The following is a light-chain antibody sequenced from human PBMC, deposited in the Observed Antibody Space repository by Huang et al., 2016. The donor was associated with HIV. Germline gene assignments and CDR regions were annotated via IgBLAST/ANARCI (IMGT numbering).Light chain of an antibody. CDR1: QTVLYSSNNQNY. Sequence: DIVMTQSPDSLAVSLGERATINCKSSQTVLYSSNNQNYLAWYQQKPGQPPQLLIYGASTRESGVPDRFSGSGSGTDFTLTISSLQAADVAVYYCHQYYRSPWTFGQGTKVEIK. V-gene: IGKV4-1*01. CDR3: HQYYRSPWT. CDR2: GAS. J-gene: IGKJ1*01.